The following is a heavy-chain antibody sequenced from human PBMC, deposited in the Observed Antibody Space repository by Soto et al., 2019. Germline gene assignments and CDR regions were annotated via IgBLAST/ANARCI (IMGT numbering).Heavy chain of an antibody. V-gene: IGHV4-59*01. D-gene: IGHD4-4*01. J-gene: IGHJ6*03. CDR3: ARVGIVTTYVSSYYYYYYMDV. CDR1: GGSISSYY. Sequence: QVQLQESGPGLVKPSETLSLTCTVSGGSISSYYWSWIRQPPGKGLEWIGYIYYSGSTNYNPSLKSRVTISVDTSKNQFSLKLSSVTAADTAVYYCARVGIVTTYVSSYYYYYYMDVWGKGTTVTVSS. CDR2: IYYSGST.